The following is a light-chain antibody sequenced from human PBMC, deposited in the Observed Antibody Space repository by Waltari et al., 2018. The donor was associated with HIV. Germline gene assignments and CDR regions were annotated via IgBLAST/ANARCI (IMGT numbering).Light chain of an antibody. Sequence: QSALTQPAYVSGSPGQSITISCTGPTTDSESFDCISWYQQHPGKVPTLLIYEISFRASGVSNRFSASKSGYTTSLTISGLQAEDEAVYYCGSYTATNSMMFGGGTKLTVL. CDR3: GSYTATNSMM. V-gene: IGLV2-14*01. CDR1: TTDSESFDC. CDR2: EIS. J-gene: IGLJ3*02.